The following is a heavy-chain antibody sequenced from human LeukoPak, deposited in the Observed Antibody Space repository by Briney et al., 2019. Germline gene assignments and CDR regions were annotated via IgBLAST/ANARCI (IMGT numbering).Heavy chain of an antibody. D-gene: IGHD1-26*01. V-gene: IGHV3-53*04. J-gene: IGHJ4*02. CDR2: IYSGGST. Sequence: GGSLRLSCAASGFTVSSNYMSWVRQAPGKGLEWVSVIYSGGSTYYADSVKGRFTISRHNSKNTLYLQMNSLRAEDTAVYYCARDAWLVGTTNLYYFDYWGQGTLVTVSS. CDR1: GFTVSSNY. CDR3: ARDAWLVGTTNLYYFDY.